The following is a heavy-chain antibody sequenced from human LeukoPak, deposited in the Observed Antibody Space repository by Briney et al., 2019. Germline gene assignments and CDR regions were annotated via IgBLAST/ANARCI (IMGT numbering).Heavy chain of an antibody. J-gene: IGHJ4*02. CDR3: ASNYGSGSYYGDY. Sequence: GGSLRLSCAASGFTVSSNYMSWVRQAPGRGLEWVSDIYSGGSTYYADSVKGRFTISRDNSKNTLYLQMNSLRAEDTAVYYCASNYGSGSYYGDYWGQGTLVTVSS. V-gene: IGHV3-66*01. D-gene: IGHD3-10*01. CDR1: GFTVSSNY. CDR2: IYSGGST.